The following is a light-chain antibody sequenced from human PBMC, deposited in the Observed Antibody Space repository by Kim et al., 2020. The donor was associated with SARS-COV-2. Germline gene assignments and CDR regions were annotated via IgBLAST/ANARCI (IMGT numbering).Light chain of an antibody. CDR1: QSVSSSY. Sequence: EIVLTQSPGTLSLSPGKRATLSCRASQSVSSSYLAWYQQKPGQAPRLLIYGASSTATGIPDRFSGSGSGTDFTLTISRLEPDDFAVYYCQQYGSSPQETFGQGKRLEIK. CDR2: GAS. V-gene: IGKV3-20*01. J-gene: IGKJ5*01. CDR3: QQYGSSPQET.